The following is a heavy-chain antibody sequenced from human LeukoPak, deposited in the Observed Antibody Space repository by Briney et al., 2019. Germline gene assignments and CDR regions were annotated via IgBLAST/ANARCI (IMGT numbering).Heavy chain of an antibody. CDR2: VYSDGKI. CDR3: EGWERPFDY. CDR1: GFTFSIYA. V-gene: IGHV3-53*01. D-gene: IGHD1-26*01. Sequence: PGGSLRLSCAASGFTFSIYAMSWVRQAPGKGLEWVSVVYSDGKICYADAVKGRFTISKDNSRNTLYLQMNSLRAEDTAVYYCEGWERPFDYWGQGTLVTVSS. J-gene: IGHJ4*02.